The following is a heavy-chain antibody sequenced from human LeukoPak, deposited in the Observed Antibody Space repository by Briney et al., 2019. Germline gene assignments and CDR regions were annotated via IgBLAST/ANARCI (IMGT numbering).Heavy chain of an antibody. CDR1: GFTFSSYW. CDR2: IKQDGSEK. J-gene: IGHJ5*02. V-gene: IGHV3-7*01. CDR3: ARAVVAATRWFDP. D-gene: IGHD2-15*01. Sequence: GGSLRLSCAASGFTFSSYWMSWVRQAPGKGLEWVANIKQDGSEKYYVDSVKGRFTISRDNAKNSLYLQMNSLRAEDTAVYYSARAVVAATRWFDPWGQGTLVTVSS.